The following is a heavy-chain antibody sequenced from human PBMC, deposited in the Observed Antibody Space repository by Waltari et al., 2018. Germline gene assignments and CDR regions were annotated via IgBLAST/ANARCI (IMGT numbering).Heavy chain of an antibody. J-gene: IGHJ4*02. CDR1: GGSISSSSYY. CDR2: IYYSGST. Sequence: QLQLQESGPGLVKPSETLSLTCTVSGGSISSSSYYWGWIRQPPGKGLEWIGSIYYSGSTYYNPSRKSRVTISVDTSKNQFSRKLSSVTAADTAVYYCASTVYYDSSGWTYYFDYWGQGTLVTVSS. D-gene: IGHD3-22*01. CDR3: ASTVYYDSSGWTYYFDY. V-gene: IGHV4-39*01.